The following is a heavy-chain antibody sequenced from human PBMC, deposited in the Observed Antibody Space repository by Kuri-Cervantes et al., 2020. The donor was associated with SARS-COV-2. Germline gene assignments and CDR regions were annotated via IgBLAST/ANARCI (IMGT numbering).Heavy chain of an antibody. CDR1: RGTLSSYV. V-gene: IGHV1-69*10. J-gene: IGHJ4*02. Sequence: SVKVSCKASRGTLSSYVVSRVRQAPGQGLEWMGGIIRIFDIEKKAQKFQDRVTITTDKSPSTVYIDLSSLRAEDTAVYYCVRGGQYCSSSSCWRAFHYWGQGTLVTVSS. CDR3: VRGGQYCSSSSCWRAFHY. CDR2: IIRIFDIE. D-gene: IGHD2-2*01.